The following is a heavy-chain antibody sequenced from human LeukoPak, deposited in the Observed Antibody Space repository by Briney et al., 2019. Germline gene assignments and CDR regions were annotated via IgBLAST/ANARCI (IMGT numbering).Heavy chain of an antibody. CDR1: GFTFSSYA. J-gene: IGHJ4*02. D-gene: IGHD3-16*01. V-gene: IGHV3-30-3*01. CDR3: ARDCYDYVWGSAFDY. CDR2: ISYDGSNT. Sequence: TGGSLRLSCAASGFTFSSYAMHWVRQAPGKGLEWVAVISYDGSNTYSADSVKGRFTISRDNSKNTLYLQMNSLRAEDTAVYYCARDCYDYVWGSAFDYWGQGTLVTVSS.